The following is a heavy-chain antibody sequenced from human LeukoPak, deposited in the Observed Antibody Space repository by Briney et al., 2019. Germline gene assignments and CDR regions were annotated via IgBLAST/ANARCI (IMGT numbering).Heavy chain of an antibody. J-gene: IGHJ4*02. Sequence: GASVKVSCKASGGTFSSYAISWVRQAPGQGLEWMGGIIPIFGTANYAQKFQGRVTITADESTSTAYMELSSLRSEDTAVYYCASQKSSSSWPDFDYWGQGTLVTVSS. CDR3: ASQKSSSSWPDFDY. CDR2: IIPIFGTA. D-gene: IGHD6-13*01. V-gene: IGHV1-69*13. CDR1: GGTFSSYA.